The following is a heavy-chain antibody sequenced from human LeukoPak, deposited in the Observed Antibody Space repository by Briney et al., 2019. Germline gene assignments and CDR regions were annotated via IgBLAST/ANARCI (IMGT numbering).Heavy chain of an antibody. V-gene: IGHV3-7*03. J-gene: IGHJ4*02. D-gene: IGHD3-3*01. Sequence: GGSLRLSCAASGFTFSNYGMNWVRQAPGKGLEWVANIKLDGSEKNYVDSVKGRFTISRDNTKNSLYLQMNSLRAEDTAVFYCARDQYDTWSRRGNFDSWGQGTLVIVSS. CDR2: IKLDGSEK. CDR3: ARDQYDTWSRRGNFDS. CDR1: GFTFSNYG.